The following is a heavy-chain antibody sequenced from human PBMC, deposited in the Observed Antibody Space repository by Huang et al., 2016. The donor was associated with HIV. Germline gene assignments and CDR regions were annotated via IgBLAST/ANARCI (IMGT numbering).Heavy chain of an antibody. V-gene: IGHV2-70*11. Sequence: QTLTLTCSFSGFSLSTDGMCVSWIRQSPGKALEWLARIDWDDDKYYNTSLKTRLTISKDTSKNRVVLTMTNMESVDTATYYCAREILTTYFYYYMDVWGRGTTVTVSS. CDR1: GFSLSTDGMC. D-gene: IGHD4-4*01. CDR2: IDWDDDK. CDR3: AREILTTYFYYYMDV. J-gene: IGHJ6*03.